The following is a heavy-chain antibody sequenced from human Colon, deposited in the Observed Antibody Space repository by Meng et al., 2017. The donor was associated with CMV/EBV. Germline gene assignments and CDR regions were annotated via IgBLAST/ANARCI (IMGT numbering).Heavy chain of an antibody. V-gene: IGHV3-66*02. CDR1: GVILSSMY. J-gene: IGHJ4*02. D-gene: IGHD2-2*02. Sequence: GESLKISCAASGVILSSMYMNWVRQTPGKGLECVALLYSGNTTKYADSVTGRFTISRDSSKNTLYLQMNNVRPEDTAIYYCARGRRYCTSDSCYIFDSWGQGTLVTVSS. CDR3: ARGRRYCTSDSCYIFDS. CDR2: LYSGNTT.